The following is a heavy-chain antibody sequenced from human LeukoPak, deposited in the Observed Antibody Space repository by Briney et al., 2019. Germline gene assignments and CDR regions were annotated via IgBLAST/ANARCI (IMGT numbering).Heavy chain of an antibody. J-gene: IGHJ4*02. CDR1: GYTFTTFW. CDR3: ARHSIAAAADY. V-gene: IGHV5-51*01. CDR2: IYPGDSDT. D-gene: IGHD6-13*01. Sequence: GEPLKISCQASGYTFTTFWIGWARQMPGKGLEWMGIIYPGDSDTRYGPSFQGQVTISADKSISTAYLQWSSLKASDTAMYYCARHSIAAAADYWGQGTLVTVSS.